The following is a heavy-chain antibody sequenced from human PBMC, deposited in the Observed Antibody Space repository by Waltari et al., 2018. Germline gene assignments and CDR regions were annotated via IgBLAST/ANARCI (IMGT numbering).Heavy chain of an antibody. D-gene: IGHD2-15*01. CDR3: ARDRGRGLYLDV. CDR1: GDSVTSTNW. CDR2: VLGTGKT. V-gene: IGHV4-4*02. Sequence: QLQESGPGLVKPSGTLSLSCAVSGDSVTSTNWWSWVRQSPQRGLEWIGQVLGTGKTNDGPSLASRVTIALDASNNPVSLKLTSATAADTARYFCARDRGRGLYLDVWGPGTLVTVSP. J-gene: IGHJ4*02.